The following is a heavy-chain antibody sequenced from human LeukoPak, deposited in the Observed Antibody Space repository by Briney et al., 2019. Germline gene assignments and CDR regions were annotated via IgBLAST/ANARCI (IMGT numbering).Heavy chain of an antibody. J-gene: IGHJ4*02. CDR2: ISGSGGST. V-gene: IGHV3-23*01. D-gene: IGHD3-3*01. CDR1: GFTFSSYA. CDR3: AKGSPPYDFWSGYPVPFDY. Sequence: GGSLRLSCAASGFTFSSYAMSWVRQAPGKGLEWVSAISGSGGSTYYADSVKGRFTISRDNSKNTLYLQMNSLRAEDTAVYYCAKGSPPYDFWSGYPVPFDYSGQGTLVTVSS.